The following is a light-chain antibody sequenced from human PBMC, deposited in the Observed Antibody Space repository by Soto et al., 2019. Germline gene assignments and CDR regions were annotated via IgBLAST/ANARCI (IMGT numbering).Light chain of an antibody. V-gene: IGKV3D-15*01. CDR1: QSLSSN. CDR2: GAS. J-gene: IGKJ3*01. Sequence: EIVMTQSPATLSVAAGERATLSCRASQSLSSNVAWYQQKPGQVPRLLIYGASTRATGIPARFSGSRSGTEFTLTISSLQFEDFAVYYCQQYNNWPFTFGPGTKVDIK. CDR3: QQYNNWPFT.